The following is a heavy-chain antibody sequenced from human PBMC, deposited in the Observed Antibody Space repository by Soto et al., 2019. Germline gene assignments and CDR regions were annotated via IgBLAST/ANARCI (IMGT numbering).Heavy chain of an antibody. CDR2: ISYDGSKK. CDR3: SWGCGSHRDVLSFHERRSTDL. D-gene: IGHD1-1*01. Sequence: PGGSPKISCAAPGFSCDSYGMHWVRQAPGKELEWVAAISYDGSKKYYVDSVKARFTISRDNSKNTVYLQVNSLSAEDTAVYTGSWGCGSHRDVLSFHERRSTDL. J-gene: IGHJ2*01. CDR1: GFSCDSYG. V-gene: IGHV3-30*03.